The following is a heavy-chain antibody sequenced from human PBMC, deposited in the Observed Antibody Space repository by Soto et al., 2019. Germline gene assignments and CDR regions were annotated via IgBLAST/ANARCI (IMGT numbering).Heavy chain of an antibody. J-gene: IGHJ6*02. V-gene: IGHV3-66*01. CDR3: ARSRTGTTYGGMDV. Sequence: EVQLAESGGDLVQPGGSLRLSCAASGFAVSSNYMTWVRQAPGKGLEWVSVIHSGGDTHYADSVRGRFTISRDNSKNTLYLQMNSLRAEDTAVYYCARSRTGTTYGGMDVWDQGTTVTVSS. CDR2: IHSGGDT. CDR1: GFAVSSNY. D-gene: IGHD1-7*01.